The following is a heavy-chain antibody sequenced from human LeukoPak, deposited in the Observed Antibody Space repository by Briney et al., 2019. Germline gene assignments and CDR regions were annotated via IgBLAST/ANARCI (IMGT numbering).Heavy chain of an antibody. D-gene: IGHD5-24*01. CDR3: ARTEMATSPRGYFDF. V-gene: IGHV4-59*01. Sequence: PSETLSLSCTVSGGSFTNYYWSWIRQPPGKGLEWIGFIYYSGHSTYNPSLKSRVTMSADTSKRQFSLTLSSVTAADTAVYYCARTEMATSPRGYFDFWGQGSLATVSS. CDR2: IYYSGHS. CDR1: GGSFTNYY. J-gene: IGHJ4*02.